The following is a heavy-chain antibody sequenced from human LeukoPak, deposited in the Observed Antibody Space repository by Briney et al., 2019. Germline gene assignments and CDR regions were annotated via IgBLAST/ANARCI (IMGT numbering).Heavy chain of an antibody. CDR1: GYTCTSYD. J-gene: IGHJ6*02. CDR2: ISAYNGNT. V-gene: IGHV1-18*01. Sequence: GASVKVSCKASGYTCTSYDINWVRQAPGQGLEWMGWISAYNGNTNYAQKLQGRVTMTTDTSTSTAYMELRSLRSDDTAVYYCARARPGYSSGWYERHYGMDVWGQGTTVTVSS. D-gene: IGHD6-19*01. CDR3: ARARPGYSSGWYERHYGMDV.